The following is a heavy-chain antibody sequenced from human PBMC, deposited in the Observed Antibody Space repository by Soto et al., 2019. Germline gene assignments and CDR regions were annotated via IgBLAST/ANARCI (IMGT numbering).Heavy chain of an antibody. CDR1: GGSISSGGYY. Sequence: SETLSLTCTVSGGSISSGGYYWSWIRQHPGKGLEWIGYIYYSGSTYYNPSLKSRVTISVDTSKNQFSLKLSSVTAADTAVYYCARALSRGATRTFDYWGQGTLVTVSS. CDR3: ARALSRGATRTFDY. D-gene: IGHD1-26*01. V-gene: IGHV4-31*03. J-gene: IGHJ4*02. CDR2: IYYSGST.